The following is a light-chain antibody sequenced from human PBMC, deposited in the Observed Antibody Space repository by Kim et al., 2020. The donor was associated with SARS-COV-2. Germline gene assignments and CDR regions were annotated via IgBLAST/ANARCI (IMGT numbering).Light chain of an antibody. V-gene: IGLV3-21*04. J-gene: IGLJ2*01. Sequence: SYELTQPPSVSVAPGKTARITCGGNNIGSKSVHWYQQKPGQAPVVVIYYDSDRPSGIPERFSGSNSGNTATLTISRVEAGDEAEYYCQVWDSSSDHPVFGGGTQLTVL. CDR2: YDS. CDR3: QVWDSSSDHPV. CDR1: NIGSKS.